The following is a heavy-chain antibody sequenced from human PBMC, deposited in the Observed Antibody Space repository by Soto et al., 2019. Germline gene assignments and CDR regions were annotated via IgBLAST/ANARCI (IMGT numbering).Heavy chain of an antibody. CDR2: MYFSGFYSGST. V-gene: IGHV4-39*01. Sequence: SETLSLTCTVSGGSMSSSSYYWGWIRQPPGKGLEWIANMYFSGFYSGSTSSKPSLKTRVTISVDTSKNQFSLQESPVTAAATAVYYFASGFDILPFRFCVDYWGQRTLVTVS. J-gene: IGHJ4*02. CDR1: GGSMSSSSYY. CDR3: ASGFDILPFRFCVDY. D-gene: IGHD3-9*01.